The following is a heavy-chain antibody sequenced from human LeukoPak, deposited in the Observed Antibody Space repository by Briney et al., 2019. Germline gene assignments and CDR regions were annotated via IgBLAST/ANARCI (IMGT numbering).Heavy chain of an antibody. V-gene: IGHV4-39*01. Sequence: SETLSLTCTVSGGSISSSSYYWGWIRQPPGKGLEWIGSIYYSGSTYYNPSLKSRVTISVDTSKNQFSLKLSSVTAADTAVYYCERGDAYYDILTGYYPSYGMDVWGQGTTVTVSS. D-gene: IGHD3-9*01. CDR1: GGSISSSSYY. CDR2: IYYSGST. J-gene: IGHJ6*02. CDR3: ERGDAYYDILTGYYPSYGMDV.